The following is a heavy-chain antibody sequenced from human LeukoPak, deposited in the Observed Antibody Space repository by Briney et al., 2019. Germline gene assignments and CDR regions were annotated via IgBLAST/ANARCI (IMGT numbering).Heavy chain of an antibody. CDR1: GFTFSGFS. V-gene: IGHV3-30*18. Sequence: PGGSLRLSCAASGFTFSGFSMHWVRQAPGKGLEWVSVISYAGSNKYYADSVKGRFTISRDNSKNTLYLQMNSLTAEDTAVYYCAKSLSSSWYPPPDVWGQGTTVTVSS. CDR3: AKSLSSSWYPPPDV. CDR2: ISYAGSNK. J-gene: IGHJ6*02. D-gene: IGHD6-13*01.